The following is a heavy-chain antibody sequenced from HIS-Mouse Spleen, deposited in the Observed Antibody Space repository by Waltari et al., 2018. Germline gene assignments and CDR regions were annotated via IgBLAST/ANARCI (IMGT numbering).Heavy chain of an antibody. CDR2: MNPNSGNT. CDR1: GYTFTSYD. D-gene: IGHD6-6*01. Sequence: QVQLVQSGAEVKKPGASVKVSCKASGYTFTSYDINWVRQATGQGLEWMGWMNPNSGNTGYAQKFQGRVTMTRNTSISTAYMELSSLRSEDTAVYYCARSPRSDSSSSRMGAFDIWGQGTMVTVSS. CDR3: ARSPRSDSSSSRMGAFDI. V-gene: IGHV1-8*01. J-gene: IGHJ3*02.